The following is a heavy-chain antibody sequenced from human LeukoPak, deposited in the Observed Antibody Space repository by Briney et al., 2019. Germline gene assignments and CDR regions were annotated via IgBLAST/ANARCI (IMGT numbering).Heavy chain of an antibody. CDR1: GGSFSGYY. Sequence: SETLSLTCAVYGGSFSGYYWSWIRQPPGKGLEWIGEINHSGSTNYNPSLKSRVTISVDTSKNQFSLKLSSVTAADTAVYYCARNVVLRTHYYYYGMDVWGQGTTVTVSS. D-gene: IGHD2/OR15-2a*01. CDR2: INHSGST. J-gene: IGHJ6*02. CDR3: ARNVVLRTHYYYYGMDV. V-gene: IGHV4-34*01.